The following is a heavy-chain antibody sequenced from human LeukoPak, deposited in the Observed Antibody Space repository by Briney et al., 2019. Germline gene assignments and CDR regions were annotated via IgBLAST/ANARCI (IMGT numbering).Heavy chain of an antibody. J-gene: IGHJ1*01. CDR3: ARGPHGIAASVTGG. V-gene: IGHV3-53*01. Sequence: PGGALRLSCTASGFAFGNNYMNWFRGSLGKGLGWVSLMYSGGRTYYADSVKGRFTISRDNSKNTLYLQMSSLRVEDTAVYYCARGPHGIAASVTGGWGQGTLVTVSS. D-gene: IGHD6-13*01. CDR1: GFAFGNNY. CDR2: MYSGGRT.